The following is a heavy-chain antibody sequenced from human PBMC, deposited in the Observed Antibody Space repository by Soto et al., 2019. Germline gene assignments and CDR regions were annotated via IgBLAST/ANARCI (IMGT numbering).Heavy chain of an antibody. CDR3: AKGGRNWKMPEVLDY. D-gene: IGHD1-20*01. CDR2: ISYDGSNK. Sequence: QVQLVESGGGVVQPGRSLRLSCAASGFTFSSYGMHWVRQAPGKGLEWVAVISYDGSNKYYADSVKGRFTISRDNSKNTLYLQMYSLRAEDTAVYYCAKGGRNWKMPEVLDYWGQGTLVTVSS. CDR1: GFTFSSYG. V-gene: IGHV3-30*18. J-gene: IGHJ4*02.